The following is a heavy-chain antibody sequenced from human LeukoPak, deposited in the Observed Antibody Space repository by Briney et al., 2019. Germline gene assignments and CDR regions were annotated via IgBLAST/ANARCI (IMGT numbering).Heavy chain of an antibody. Sequence: SETLSLTCTVSGGSISSSSYYWGWIRQPPGKGLEWIGSIYYSGSTYYNPSLKSRVTISVDTSKNQFSLKLSSVTAADTAVYYCARRFLGVWYEPFDYWGQGTLVTVSS. CDR2: IYYSGST. CDR3: ARRFLGVWYEPFDY. CDR1: GGSISSSSYY. V-gene: IGHV4-39*07. J-gene: IGHJ4*02. D-gene: IGHD6-19*01.